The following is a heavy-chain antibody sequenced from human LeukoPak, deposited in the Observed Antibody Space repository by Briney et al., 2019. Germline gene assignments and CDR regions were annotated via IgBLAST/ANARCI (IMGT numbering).Heavy chain of an antibody. J-gene: IGHJ4*02. V-gene: IGHV4-30-2*01. CDR2: IYHSGST. CDR1: GGSISSGGYY. Sequence: SQTLSLTCTVSGGSISSGGYYWSWIRQPPGKGLEWIGYIYHSGSTYYNPSLKSRVTISVDRSKNQFSLKLSSVTAADTAVYYCARERITMTGIDYWGQGTLVTVSS. CDR3: ARERITMTGIDY. D-gene: IGHD3-22*01.